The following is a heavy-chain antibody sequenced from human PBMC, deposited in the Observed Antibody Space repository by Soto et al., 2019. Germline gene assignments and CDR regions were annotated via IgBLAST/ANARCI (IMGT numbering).Heavy chain of an antibody. CDR2: IIPIFGTA. D-gene: IGHD3-22*01. V-gene: IGHV1-69*01. J-gene: IGHJ6*02. CDR3: ARSLDYYYDSSGYYYYYYGMDV. CDR1: GGTFSSYA. Sequence: QVQLVQSGAEVKKPGSSVKVSCKASGGTFSSYAISWVRQAPGQGLEWMGGIIPIFGTANYAQKFQGRVTITADESTSTAYMELSSLRSEDTAVYYCARSLDYYYDSSGYYYYYYGMDVWGQGTTVTVSS.